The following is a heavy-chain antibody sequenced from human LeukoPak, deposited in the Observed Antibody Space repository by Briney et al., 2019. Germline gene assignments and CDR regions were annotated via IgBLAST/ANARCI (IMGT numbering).Heavy chain of an antibody. V-gene: IGHV1-24*01. CDR3: ATDPGYCSGGSCLTNVFDI. CDR2: FDPEDGET. D-gene: IGHD2-15*01. J-gene: IGHJ3*02. Sequence: ASVKVSCRVSGYTLTELSMHWVRQAPGKGLEWMGGFDPEDGETIYAQKFQGRVTMTEDTSTDTAYMELSSLRSEDTAVYYCATDPGYCSGGSCLTNVFDIWGQGTLVTVSS. CDR1: GYTLTELS.